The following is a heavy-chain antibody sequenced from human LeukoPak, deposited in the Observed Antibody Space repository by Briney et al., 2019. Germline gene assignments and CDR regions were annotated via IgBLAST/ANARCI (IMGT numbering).Heavy chain of an antibody. J-gene: IGHJ3*02. V-gene: IGHV4-39*07. CDR3: ASAKPIAMIVVEAFDI. CDR2: IFYSGST. D-gene: IGHD3-22*01. Sequence: SETLSLTCTVSGGSISTSNYYWGWIRQPPGKGLEWIGNIFYSGSTYYSPSLKSRVTISLDTSRNQFSLKLTSVTAADTAVYYCASAKPIAMIVVEAFDIWGQGTMVTVSS. CDR1: GGSISTSNYY.